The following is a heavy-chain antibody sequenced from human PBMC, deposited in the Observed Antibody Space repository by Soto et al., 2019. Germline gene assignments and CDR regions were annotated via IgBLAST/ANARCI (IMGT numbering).Heavy chain of an antibody. Sequence: GGSLRLSCAASGFTFDDYTMHWVRQAPGKGLEWVSLISWDGGSTYYADSVKGRFTISRDNSKNSLYLQMNSLRTEDTALYYCAKGSMYYYDSSGYYYVELGGMDVWGQGTTVTVSS. V-gene: IGHV3-43*01. CDR2: ISWDGGST. J-gene: IGHJ6*02. CDR3: AKGSMYYYDSSGYYYVELGGMDV. CDR1: GFTFDDYT. D-gene: IGHD3-22*01.